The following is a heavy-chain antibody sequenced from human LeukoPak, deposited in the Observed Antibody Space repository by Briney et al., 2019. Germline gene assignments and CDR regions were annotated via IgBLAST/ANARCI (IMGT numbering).Heavy chain of an antibody. CDR2: ISSSGSTI. J-gene: IGHJ4*02. D-gene: IGHD1-26*01. CDR3: ARDMYSGSYLIFDY. Sequence: GGSLRLSCAASGFTFSDYYMSWIRQAPGKGLEWVSYISSSGSTIYYADSVKGRFTISRDNAKNSLYLQMNSLRAEDTVVYYCARDMYSGSYLIFDYWGQGTLVTVSS. CDR1: GFTFSDYY. V-gene: IGHV3-11*01.